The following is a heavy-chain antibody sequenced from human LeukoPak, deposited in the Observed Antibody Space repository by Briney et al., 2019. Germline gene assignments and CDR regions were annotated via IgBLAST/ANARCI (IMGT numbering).Heavy chain of an antibody. J-gene: IGHJ6*02. D-gene: IGHD3-3*01. CDR2: IYYSGST. V-gene: IGHV4-31*03. Sequence: SQTLSLTCTVPGGSISSGGYYWSWIRQHPGKGLEWIGYIYYSGSTYYNPSLKSRVTISVDTSKNQFSLKLSSVTAADTAVYYCARAPLWSGYYLYYYYGMDVWGQGTTVTVSS. CDR1: GGSISSGGYY. CDR3: ARAPLWSGYYLYYYYGMDV.